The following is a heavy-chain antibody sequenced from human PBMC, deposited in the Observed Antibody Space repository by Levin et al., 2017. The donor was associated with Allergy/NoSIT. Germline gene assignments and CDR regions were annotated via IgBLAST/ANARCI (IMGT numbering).Heavy chain of an antibody. CDR2: INPDGSRN. J-gene: IGHJ3*02. CDR3: ASLCIGDCFHAFDI. D-gene: IGHD2-21*02. V-gene: IGHV3-7*02. CDR1: SFTFANYW. Sequence: GGSLRLSCEASSFTFANYWMTWVRQAPGKGLEWVASINPDGSRNFYMDSVKGRFTISRDNAQNSLFLQMNSLRADDTALYYGASLCIGDCFHAFDIWGQGTMVAVSS.